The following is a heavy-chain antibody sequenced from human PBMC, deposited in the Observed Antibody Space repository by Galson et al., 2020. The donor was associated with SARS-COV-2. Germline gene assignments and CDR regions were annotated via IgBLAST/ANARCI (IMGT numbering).Heavy chain of an antibody. J-gene: IGHJ5*02. Sequence: GGSLRLSCAASGFTFSSYGMHWVRQAPGKGLEWVAVISYDGSNKYYADSVKGRFTISRDNSKNTLYLQMNSLRAEDTAVYYCAKDNVAVAGTTWFDPWGQGTLVTVSS. CDR2: ISYDGSNK. CDR1: GFTFSSYG. CDR3: AKDNVAVAGTTWFDP. V-gene: IGHV3-30*18. D-gene: IGHD6-19*01.